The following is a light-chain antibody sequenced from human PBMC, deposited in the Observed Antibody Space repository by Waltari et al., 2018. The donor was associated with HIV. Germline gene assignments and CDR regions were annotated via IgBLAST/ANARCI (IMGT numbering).Light chain of an antibody. CDR1: QSLVYSDGNTY. CDR2: KVS. V-gene: IGKV2-30*01. J-gene: IGKJ1*01. Sequence: DVVLTQSPLSLPVTLGQPASISCRSNQSLVYSDGNTYLNWFLQRPGQSPRRLIYKVSNRGSGVPDRFSGSGSGTDFTLKISRVEAEDVGVYSYMQGAHWPRTFGQGTKVEIK. CDR3: MQGAHWPRT.